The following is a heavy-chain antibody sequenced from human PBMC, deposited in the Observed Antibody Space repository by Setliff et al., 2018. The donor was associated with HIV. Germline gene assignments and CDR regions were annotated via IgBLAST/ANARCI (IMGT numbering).Heavy chain of an antibody. Sequence: PSETLSLTCAVSGYSISSGYYWGWIRQTPGKGLEWIGSIYHSRTTYYNPSLRSRVTITVDTSKNQFSLKLRSVTAADTAVYYCARQGDGYNLYHVYYFDYWGQGTLVTAPQ. J-gene: IGHJ4*02. D-gene: IGHD5-12*01. CDR2: IYHSRTT. CDR3: ARQGDGYNLYHVYYFDY. CDR1: GYSISSGYY. V-gene: IGHV4-38-2*01.